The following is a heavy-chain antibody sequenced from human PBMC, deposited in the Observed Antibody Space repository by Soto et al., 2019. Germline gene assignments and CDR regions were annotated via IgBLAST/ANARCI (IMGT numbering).Heavy chain of an antibody. J-gene: IGHJ4*02. CDR2: ISSDCANP. V-gene: IGHV3-23*01. CDR3: VPWVSQHFDY. Sequence: LKSGGGLVRPGGSLRLSCAVFGFTFNSRTSHAMSWVRQAPGKGPEWVSTISSDCANPHYADSVKGRFTISKDTSRNSAKLHKNNLRADDTAIYFCVPWVSQHFDYWGRGMLITGSS. CDR1: GFTFNSRTSHA. D-gene: IGHD2-8*01.